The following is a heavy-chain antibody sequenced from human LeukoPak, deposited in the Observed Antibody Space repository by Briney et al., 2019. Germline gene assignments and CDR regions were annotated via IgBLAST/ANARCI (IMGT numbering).Heavy chain of an antibody. V-gene: IGHV1-18*01. CDR2: VNGYNGNT. CDR3: ARDGGGGNYSD. D-gene: IGHD3-16*01. Sequence: ASVRVSCKASGYTFSSYGIIWARQAPGQGLEWMGWVNGYNGNTNYAQKFQGRVAITTDTSTSTAYVKLRSLRSDDTAVYYCARDGGGGNYSDWGQGTLVTVSS. CDR1: GYTFSSYG. J-gene: IGHJ4*02.